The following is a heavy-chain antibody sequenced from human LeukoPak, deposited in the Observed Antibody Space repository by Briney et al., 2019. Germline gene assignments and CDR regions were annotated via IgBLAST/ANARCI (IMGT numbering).Heavy chain of an antibody. V-gene: IGHV1-2*02. Sequence: ASVKVSCKASGYTFTGYYMHWVRQAPGQGLEWMGWINPNSGGTNYAQKFQGRVTMTRDTSISTAYMELSRLRSDDTAVYYCARDLIVVVPAARGDWFDPWGQGTLVTVSS. D-gene: IGHD2-2*01. J-gene: IGHJ5*02. CDR2: INPNSGGT. CDR1: GYTFTGYY. CDR3: ARDLIVVVPAARGDWFDP.